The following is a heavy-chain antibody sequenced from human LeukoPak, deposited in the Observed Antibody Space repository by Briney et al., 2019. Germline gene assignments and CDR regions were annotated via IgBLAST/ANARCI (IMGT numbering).Heavy chain of an antibody. CDR1: GFTFSSYD. V-gene: IGHV3-48*03. CDR2: ISRSGSTI. J-gene: IGHJ4*02. Sequence: PGGSLRLSCAASGFTFSSYDMNWVRQAPGKGLEWVSYISRSGSTIYYADSVKGRFTISRDNAKNSLYLKMNSLRAEDTAVYYCARFGSGRNFDYWGQGTLVTVSS. D-gene: IGHD3-10*01. CDR3: ARFGSGRNFDY.